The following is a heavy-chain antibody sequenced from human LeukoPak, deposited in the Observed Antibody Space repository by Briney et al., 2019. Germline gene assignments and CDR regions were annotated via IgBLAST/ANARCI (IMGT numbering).Heavy chain of an antibody. Sequence: PGGSLRLSCAASGFTFSSYSMNWVRQAPGKGLEWVSSISSSSSYIYYADSVKGRFTISRDNAKNSLYLQMNSLRAEDTALYYCAKDGVTTTDYYYYGMDVWGQGTTVTVSS. V-gene: IGHV3-21*04. D-gene: IGHD4-11*01. CDR1: GFTFSSYS. J-gene: IGHJ6*02. CDR2: ISSSSSYI. CDR3: AKDGVTTTDYYYYGMDV.